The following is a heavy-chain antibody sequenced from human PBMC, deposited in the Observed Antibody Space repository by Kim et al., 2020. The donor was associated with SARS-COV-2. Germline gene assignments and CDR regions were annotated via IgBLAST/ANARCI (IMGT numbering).Heavy chain of an antibody. CDR3: ARETTYYDFSSLMTGPTTPPVW. Sequence: SVKVSCKASGGTFSSYAISWVRQAPGQGLEWMGRIIPILGIANYTQKFQGRVTITADKSTSTAYMELSSLRSEDTAVYYCARETTYYDFSSLMTGPTTPPVWWGQGTLVTVSS. CDR2: IIPILGIA. V-gene: IGHV1-69*04. CDR1: GGTFSSYA. D-gene: IGHD3-3*01. J-gene: IGHJ4*02.